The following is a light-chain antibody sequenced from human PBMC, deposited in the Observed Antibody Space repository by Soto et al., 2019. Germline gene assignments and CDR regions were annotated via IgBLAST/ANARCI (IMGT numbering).Light chain of an antibody. CDR3: QQLYSHQIT. Sequence: IQLTQSPSSLSASVGYRVTITCRASQGITSYLAWYQQRPGKAPGLLIYSASTLQSGVPSRFSGSGYGTDFSLTISNLQPEDFATYYCQQLYSHQITFGGGTKVDIK. V-gene: IGKV1-9*01. CDR2: SAS. J-gene: IGKJ4*01. CDR1: QGITSY.